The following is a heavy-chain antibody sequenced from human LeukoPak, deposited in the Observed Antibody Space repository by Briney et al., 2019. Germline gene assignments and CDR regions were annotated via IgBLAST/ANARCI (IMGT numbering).Heavy chain of an antibody. CDR3: ARHGSTDYFGY. D-gene: IGHD2-2*03. J-gene: IGHJ4*02. CDR2: IFYSGST. V-gene: IGHV4-39*01. Sequence: PSETLSLTCTVSGGSISSSASYWGWIRQPPGKGLEWIGRIFYSGSTYYNPSLKSRVTISVHTSNIQFSLRLSSVTAADTAMYYCARHGSTDYFGYWGQGTLVTVSS. CDR1: GGSISSSASY.